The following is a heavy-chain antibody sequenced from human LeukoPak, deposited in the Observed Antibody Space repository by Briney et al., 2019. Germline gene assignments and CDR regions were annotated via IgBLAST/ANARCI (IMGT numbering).Heavy chain of an antibody. V-gene: IGHV1-18*01. J-gene: IGHJ4*02. D-gene: IGHD3-22*01. CDR3: ARGDSSGYYYLFDY. Sequence: GASVKVSCKASGYTFTSYGISWVRQAPGQGLEWMGWISAYNGNTNYAQELQGRVTMTTDTSTSIAYMELRSLRSDDTAVYYCARGDSSGYYYLFDYWGQGTLVTVSS. CDR1: GYTFTSYG. CDR2: ISAYNGNT.